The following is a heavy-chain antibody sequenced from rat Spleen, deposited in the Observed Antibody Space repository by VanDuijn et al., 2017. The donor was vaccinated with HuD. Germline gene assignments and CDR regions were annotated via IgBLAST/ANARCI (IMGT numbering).Heavy chain of an antibody. D-gene: IGHD1-6*01. CDR1: GFTFNNYW. CDR2: ITNAAGKV. Sequence: EVQLVESGGGLVQPGRSLKLSCVASGFTFNNYWMTWIRQAPGKGLEWVASITNAAGKVHYPDSVKGRFTISRDTAQNTLYLQMNSLRSEDTATYYCTRDWTTDYYSYVMDAWGQGASVTVSS. V-gene: IGHV5-31*01. J-gene: IGHJ4*01. CDR3: TRDWTTDYYSYVMDA.